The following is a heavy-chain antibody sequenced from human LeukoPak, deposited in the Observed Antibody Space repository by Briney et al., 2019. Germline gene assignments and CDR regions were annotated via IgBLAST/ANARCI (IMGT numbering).Heavy chain of an antibody. CDR3: ASITVVRGVINPFDY. CDR1: GYSISSGYY. V-gene: IGHV4-38-2*02. D-gene: IGHD3-10*01. J-gene: IGHJ4*02. CDR2: LYHSGST. Sequence: SQTLSLTCTVSGYSISSGYYWGWIRQPPEKGLEWIGSLYHSGSTYYNPSLKSRITISIDTSKNQFSLKLSSVTAADTAVYYCASITVVRGVINPFDYWGQGTLVTVSS.